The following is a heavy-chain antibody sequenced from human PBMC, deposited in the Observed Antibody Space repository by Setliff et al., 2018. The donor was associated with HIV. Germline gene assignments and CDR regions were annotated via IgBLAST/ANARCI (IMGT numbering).Heavy chain of an antibody. CDR1: GVSTSNNNYW. V-gene: IGHV4-4*02. Sequence: SETLSLTCAVSGVSTSNNNYWWSWVRQPPGKGLEWIGEAYHRGNTNYNPSLKSRVTMSVDKSLNQVSLKLSSVTAADTAVYYCGGNGYYSIDYWGQGTLVTVSS. CDR2: AYHRGNT. D-gene: IGHD3-22*01. J-gene: IGHJ4*02. CDR3: GGNGYYSIDY.